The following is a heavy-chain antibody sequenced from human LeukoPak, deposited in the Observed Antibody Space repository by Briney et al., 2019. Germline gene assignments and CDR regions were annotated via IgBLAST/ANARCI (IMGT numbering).Heavy chain of an antibody. V-gene: IGHV3-9*01. Sequence: GGSLRLSCAGSGFTFDDYAMPWVRQAPGKGLEWVSGITWNSGCIGYADSVKGRFTISRDNAKNSLYLQMNSLRAEDTALYYCAKVHSSSWYAHFDYWGQGTLVTVSS. CDR2: ITWNSGCI. D-gene: IGHD6-13*01. CDR3: AKVHSSSWYAHFDY. CDR1: GFTFDDYA. J-gene: IGHJ4*02.